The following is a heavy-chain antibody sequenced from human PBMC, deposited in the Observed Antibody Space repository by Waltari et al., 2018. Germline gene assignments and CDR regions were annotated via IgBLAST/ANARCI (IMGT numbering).Heavy chain of an antibody. CDR1: GGSFSGYY. CDR3: ARGKINVWGSYRPYNWFDP. Sequence: QVQLQQWGAGLLKPSETLSLTCAVYGGSFSGYYWSWIRQPPGKGLEWIGEINHSGSTNYNPSLKSRVTISVDTSKNQFSLKLSSVTAADTAVYYCARGKINVWGSYRPYNWFDPWGQGTLVTVSS. V-gene: IGHV4-34*01. CDR2: INHSGST. D-gene: IGHD3-16*02. J-gene: IGHJ5*02.